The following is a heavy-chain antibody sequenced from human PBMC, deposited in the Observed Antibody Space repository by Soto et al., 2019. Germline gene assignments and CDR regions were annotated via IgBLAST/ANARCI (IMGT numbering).Heavy chain of an antibody. Sequence: GGSLRLACAAYGIPFSSYSMSLVRQAPGKGLEWVSAISGSGGSTYYADSVKGRFTISRDNSKNTLYLQMNSLRAEDTAVYYCAKSSYSSSWYGEYYFDYWGQGTLVTVSS. CDR2: ISGSGGST. CDR3: AKSSYSSSWYGEYYFDY. V-gene: IGHV3-23*01. D-gene: IGHD6-13*01. CDR1: GIPFSSYS. J-gene: IGHJ4*02.